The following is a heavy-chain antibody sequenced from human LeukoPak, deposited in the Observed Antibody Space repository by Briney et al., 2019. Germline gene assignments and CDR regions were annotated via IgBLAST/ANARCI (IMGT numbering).Heavy chain of an antibody. CDR1: GFTFSSYA. CDR2: ISGSGGST. CDR3: AKVATYYYGSGSPHDAFDI. J-gene: IGHJ3*02. V-gene: IGHV3-23*01. D-gene: IGHD3-10*01. Sequence: GGSLRLSCAASGFTFSSYAMSWVRQAPGKGLEWVSAISGSGGSTYYADSVKGRFTISRDNSKNTLYLQMDSLRAEDTAVYYCAKVATYYYGSGSPHDAFDIWGQGTMVTVSS.